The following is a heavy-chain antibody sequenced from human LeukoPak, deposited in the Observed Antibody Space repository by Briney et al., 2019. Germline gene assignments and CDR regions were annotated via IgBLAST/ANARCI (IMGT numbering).Heavy chain of an antibody. J-gene: IGHJ5*02. CDR3: ARRLTQYDCFDP. Sequence: PSQTLSLTCALSGDSVSSNSVTWNWIRQSPSRGLEWLGRTYYRSTWYNDYAVSVRGRITVNPDTSKNQFSLHLNSVTPEDTAVYYCARRLTQYDCFDPWGQGILVTVSS. D-gene: IGHD2-2*01. CDR2: TYYRSTWYN. V-gene: IGHV6-1*01. CDR1: GDSVSSNSVT.